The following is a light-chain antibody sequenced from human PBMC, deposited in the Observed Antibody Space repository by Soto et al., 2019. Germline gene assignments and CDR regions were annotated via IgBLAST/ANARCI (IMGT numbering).Light chain of an antibody. CDR1: SSNIGAGYP. CDR3: QSYDSTLSAYV. Sequence: QSVLTQPPSVSGAPGQRVTIYCTGTSSNIGAGYPVHWNQQLPGSAPKLLIFGNSNRPSGVPDRFSGSRSGLAITGLQAEDEADYYCQSYDSTLSAYVFGAGTKLTVL. J-gene: IGLJ1*01. V-gene: IGLV1-40*01. CDR2: GNS.